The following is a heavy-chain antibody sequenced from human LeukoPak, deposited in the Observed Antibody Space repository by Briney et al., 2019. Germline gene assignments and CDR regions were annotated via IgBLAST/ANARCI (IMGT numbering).Heavy chain of an antibody. CDR1: GGSIISSRYY. CDR3: VRHGLHQAFDY. D-gene: IGHD5/OR15-5a*01. J-gene: IGHJ4*02. Sequence: SETLSLTCTASGGSIISSRYYWGWIRQPPGKGLEWIGTIYYSGSTYYNPSLKSRVTMSADTSKNHFSLKVSSVTAADTAMYYCVRHGLHQAFDYWGQGTLVTVSS. CDR2: IYYSGST. V-gene: IGHV4-39*01.